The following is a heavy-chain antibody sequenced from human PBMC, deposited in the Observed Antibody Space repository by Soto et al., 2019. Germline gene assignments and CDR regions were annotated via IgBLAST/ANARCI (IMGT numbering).Heavy chain of an antibody. CDR2: ISSSSSYI. J-gene: IGHJ3*02. D-gene: IGHD6-13*01. V-gene: IGHV3-21*01. CDR3: ARDWQQLGQDAFDI. CDR1: GFTFSSYS. Sequence: EVQLVESGGGLVKPGGSLRLSCAASGFTFSSYSMNWVRQAPGKGLEWVSSISSSSSYIYYADSVKGRFTISRDNAKNPLYLQMNSLRAEDTAVYYCARDWQQLGQDAFDIWGQGTMVTVSS.